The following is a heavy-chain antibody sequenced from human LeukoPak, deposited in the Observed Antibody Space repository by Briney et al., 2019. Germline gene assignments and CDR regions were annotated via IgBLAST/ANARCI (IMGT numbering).Heavy chain of an antibody. Sequence: GGSLRLSCAASGFTFSSYGMHWVRQAPGKGLEWVAIIRYDGSNKYYPDPVKGRFTISKDNSKNTPYLQMNSLRAEDTAVHYCAVGIQPHQHYYYYMDVWGKGTTVTISS. J-gene: IGHJ6*03. V-gene: IGHV3-30*02. CDR1: GFTFSSYG. D-gene: IGHD5-18*01. CDR2: IRYDGSNK. CDR3: AVGIQPHQHYYYYMDV.